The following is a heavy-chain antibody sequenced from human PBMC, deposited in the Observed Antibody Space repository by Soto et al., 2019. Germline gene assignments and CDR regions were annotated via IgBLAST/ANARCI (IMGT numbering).Heavy chain of an antibody. D-gene: IGHD5-18*01. Sequence: SETLSLTCTVSGASVDSAGYFWTWIRQRPGKGLEWIGHINYSGSTDHTPSLRSRLMVSIDTSKNQFSLKLNSVTAADTAIYYCARGTGLSYTYGIDDWGQGTLVTVS. V-gene: IGHV4-31*03. CDR1: GASVDSAGYF. J-gene: IGHJ1*01. CDR2: INYSGST. CDR3: ARGTGLSYTYGIDD.